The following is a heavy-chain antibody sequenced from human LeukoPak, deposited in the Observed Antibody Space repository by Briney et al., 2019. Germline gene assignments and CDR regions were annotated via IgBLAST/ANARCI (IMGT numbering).Heavy chain of an antibody. CDR3: ARHYCSNTRCYPYGMDV. CDR1: GYSFTNYW. J-gene: IGHJ6*02. V-gene: IGHV5-51*01. D-gene: IGHD2-2*01. CDR2: IYPGDSDT. Sequence: GESLKISCKGSGYSFTNYWICWVRQIPGKGLEWVGIIYPGDSDTKYRPSFQGQITISADKSISTSYLQWSSLKADDTAMYYSARHYCSNTRCYPYGMDVWGQGTPVNV.